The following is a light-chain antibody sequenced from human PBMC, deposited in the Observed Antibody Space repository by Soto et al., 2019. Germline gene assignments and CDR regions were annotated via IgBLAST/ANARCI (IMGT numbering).Light chain of an antibody. CDR2: KTS. Sequence: DIPMTQSPSTLSASVGDRVTLTCRTSQTINNWLAWYQQKPGKAPKLLISKTSTLESGVPSRFSGSGSGTEFTLTISSLQPDDFATYYCQQYHDYSSFGQGTRLEIK. V-gene: IGKV1-5*03. CDR3: QQYHDYSS. CDR1: QTINNW. J-gene: IGKJ2*01.